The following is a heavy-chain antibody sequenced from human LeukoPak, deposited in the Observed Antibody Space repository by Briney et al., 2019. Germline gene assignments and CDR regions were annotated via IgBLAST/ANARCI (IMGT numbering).Heavy chain of an antibody. CDR1: GYTFTSYC. CDR2: INPSGGSI. D-gene: IGHD6-19*01. V-gene: IGHV1-46*01. Sequence: ASVKVSCKASGYTFTSYCMHWVRQAPGQGLEWMGLINPSGGSISYAQKFQGRVTMTRDTSTSTVYMELSSLRSEDTAVYYCVRDSSGWYTTPYYYFDYWGQGTLVTVSS. CDR3: VRDSSGWYTTPYYYFDY. J-gene: IGHJ4*02.